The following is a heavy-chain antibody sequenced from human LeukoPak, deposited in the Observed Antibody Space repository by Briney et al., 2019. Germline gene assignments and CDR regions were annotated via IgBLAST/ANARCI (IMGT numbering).Heavy chain of an antibody. D-gene: IGHD2-15*01. Sequence: ASETLSLTCTVSGGSISSYYWSWIRQPPGKGLEWIGYIYYSGSTNYNPSLKSRVTISVDTSKKQFSLKLSSVTAADTAVYYCARDLSSGATGWFDPWGQGTLVTVSS. V-gene: IGHV4-59*01. CDR2: IYYSGST. CDR1: GGSISSYY. CDR3: ARDLSSGATGWFDP. J-gene: IGHJ5*02.